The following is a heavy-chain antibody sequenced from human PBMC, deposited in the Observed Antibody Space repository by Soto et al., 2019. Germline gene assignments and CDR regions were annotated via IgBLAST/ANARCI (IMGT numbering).Heavy chain of an antibody. CDR1: GYSFTSYW. V-gene: IGHV5-10-1*01. D-gene: IGHD2-2*01. CDR2: IDPSDSYT. J-gene: IGHJ6*02. CDR3: ATNPIGYCSSTSCSGDYYYGMDV. Sequence: GESLTISCTGSGYSFTSYWISWVRQMPGKGLEWMGRIDPSDSYTNYSPSFQGHVTISADKSISTAYLQWSSLKASDTAMYYCATNPIGYCSSTSCSGDYYYGMDVWGQGTTVTVSS.